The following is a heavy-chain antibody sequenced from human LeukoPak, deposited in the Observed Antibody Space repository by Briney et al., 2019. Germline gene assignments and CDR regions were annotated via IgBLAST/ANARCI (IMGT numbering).Heavy chain of an antibody. D-gene: IGHD3-10*01. Sequence: SETLSLTCTVSGGSISSYYWSWIRQPPGKGLEWIGYIYYSGSTNYNPSLKSRVTISVDTSKNQFSLKLSSVTAADTAVYYCARSGITMVRGVTLVNWFDPWGQGTLVTVSS. CDR3: ARSGITMVRGVTLVNWFDP. CDR2: IYYSGST. CDR1: GGSISSYY. V-gene: IGHV4-59*01. J-gene: IGHJ5*02.